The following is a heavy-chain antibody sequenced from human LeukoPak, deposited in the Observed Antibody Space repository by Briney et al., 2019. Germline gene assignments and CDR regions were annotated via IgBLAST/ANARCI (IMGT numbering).Heavy chain of an antibody. Sequence: GGSLRLSCAASGFTFSSYAMSWVRQAPGKGLEWVSAIIGSGGSTYYADSVKGRFTISRDNSKNTLYLQMNSLRAEDTAVYYCAKDVLLWFGESQYYFDYWGQGTLVTVSS. V-gene: IGHV3-23*01. D-gene: IGHD3-10*01. CDR2: IIGSGGST. CDR3: AKDVLLWFGESQYYFDY. CDR1: GFTFSSYA. J-gene: IGHJ4*02.